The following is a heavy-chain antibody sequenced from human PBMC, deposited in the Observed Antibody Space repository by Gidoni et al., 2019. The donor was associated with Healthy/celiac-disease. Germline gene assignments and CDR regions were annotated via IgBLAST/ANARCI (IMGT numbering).Heavy chain of an antibody. CDR3: ARDRWGWEPQPYYFDY. J-gene: IGHJ4*02. V-gene: IGHV3-21*01. CDR2: ISSSSSYI. CDR1: GFTFSSYS. D-gene: IGHD1-26*01. Sequence: EVQLVEAGGGLVKPGGSLRLSCAASGFTFSSYSMNWVRQAPGKGLEWVSSISSSSSYISYADSVKGRFTISRDNAKNSLYLQMNSLRAEDTAVYYCARDRWGWEPQPYYFDYWGQGTLVTVSS.